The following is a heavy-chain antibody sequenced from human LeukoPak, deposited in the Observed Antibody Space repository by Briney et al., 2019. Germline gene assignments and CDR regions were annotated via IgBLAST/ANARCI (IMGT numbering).Heavy chain of an antibody. V-gene: IGHV1-24*01. CDR1: GYTLTELS. Sequence: GASVKVSCKVSGYTLTELSMHWVRQAPGKGLEWMEGFDPEDGETIYAQKFQGRVTMTEDTSTDTAYMELSSLRSEDTAVYYCAMYDILTGYPYRVFDYWGQGTLVTVSS. CDR3: AMYDILTGYPYRVFDY. D-gene: IGHD3-9*01. J-gene: IGHJ4*02. CDR2: FDPEDGET.